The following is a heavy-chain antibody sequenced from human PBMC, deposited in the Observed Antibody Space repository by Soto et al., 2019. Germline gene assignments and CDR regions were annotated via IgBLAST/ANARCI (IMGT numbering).Heavy chain of an antibody. J-gene: IGHJ4*02. CDR2: IRPDSGKT. V-gene: IGHV1-18*01. CDR1: GYTFSSYG. Sequence: QVQLVQSGAEVRKPGTSVRVSCKPSGYTFSSYGISWVRQAPGQGLEWMGWIRPDSGKTDYAQKLXXRXTXXADTPTSTAYMELRSLRSDDTAVYYCARDRSTRDYWGQGTLVTVSS. CDR3: ARDRSTRDY.